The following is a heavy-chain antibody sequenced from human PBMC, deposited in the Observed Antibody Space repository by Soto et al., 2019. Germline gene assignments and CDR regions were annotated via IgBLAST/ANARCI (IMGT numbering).Heavy chain of an antibody. CDR2: IIPIFSTA. CDR3: AHTRGGYSSSWYSWFDP. D-gene: IGHD6-13*01. V-gene: IGHV1-69*01. CDR1: GGTFSSYA. Sequence: QVQLVQSGAEVKKPGSSVKVSCKASGGTFSSYAISWVRQAPGQGLEWMGGIIPIFSTANYAQKFQGRVTITADESTSTAYMELSSLRSEDTAVYYCAHTRGGYSSSWYSWFDPWGQGTLVTVSS. J-gene: IGHJ5*02.